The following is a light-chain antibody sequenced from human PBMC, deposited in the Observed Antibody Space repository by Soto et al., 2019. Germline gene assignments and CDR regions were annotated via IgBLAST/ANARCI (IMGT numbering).Light chain of an antibody. Sequence: CDLNQPASVSGSHRRSIRISSTETSGDVASYNYDSWYQQHPGKAPQVLIYDVSSRPSGISSRFSGSKSGNTASLTISGLQAEDEADYYCSSYSSSSTRYVFGTGTKVTVL. V-gene: IGLV2-14*01. CDR2: DVS. CDR3: SSYSSSSTRYV. CDR1: SGDVASYNY. J-gene: IGLJ1*01.